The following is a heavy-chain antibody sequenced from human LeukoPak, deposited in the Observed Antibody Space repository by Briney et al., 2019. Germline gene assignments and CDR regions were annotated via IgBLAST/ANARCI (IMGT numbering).Heavy chain of an antibody. J-gene: IGHJ4*02. CDR2: ISCSVGRT. V-gene: IGHV3-23*01. CDR3: VKSSLLDPYHY. CDR1: GFTINNYA. D-gene: IGHD6-6*01. Sequence: TGGALRLCCAASGFTINNYAMGWFRQAPGKVLERVSTISCSVGRTYYADSGKGRVTISRDHSKNPLYLHMNSLRADDTAVYYCVKSSLLDPYHYWRQGTLVNVS.